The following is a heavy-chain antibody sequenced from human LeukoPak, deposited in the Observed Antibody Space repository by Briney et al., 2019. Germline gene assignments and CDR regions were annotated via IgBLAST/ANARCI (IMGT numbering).Heavy chain of an antibody. CDR3: ARAYHDAFDI. CDR1: GFTFSSYW. D-gene: IGHD2-2*01. J-gene: IGHJ3*02. Sequence: GGSLRLSCAASGFTFSSYWMSWVRQAPGKGLEWVANIKQDGSEKYYVDSVKGRFTISRDNAKSSLYLQMNSPRAEDTAIYYCARAYHDAFDIWGQGTVVTVSS. CDR2: IKQDGSEK. V-gene: IGHV3-7*01.